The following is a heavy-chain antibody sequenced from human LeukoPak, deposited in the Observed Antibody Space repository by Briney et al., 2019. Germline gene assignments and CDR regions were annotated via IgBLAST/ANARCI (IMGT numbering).Heavy chain of an antibody. V-gene: IGHV4-34*01. D-gene: IGHD6-19*01. CDR2: INHSGST. J-gene: IGHJ4*02. CDR1: GGSFSGYY. Sequence: PSETLSLTCAVYGGSFSGYYWSWIRQPPGKGLEWIGEINHSGSTNYNPSLKSRVTISVDTSKNQFPLKLSSVTAADTAVYYCARPRTVAGTLDYWGQGTLVTVSS. CDR3: ARPRTVAGTLDY.